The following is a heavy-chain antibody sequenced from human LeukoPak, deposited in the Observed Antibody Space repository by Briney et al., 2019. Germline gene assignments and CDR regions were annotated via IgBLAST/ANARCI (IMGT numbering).Heavy chain of an antibody. J-gene: IGHJ4*02. Sequence: GGSLRLSCAASGFTFDDYAMHWVRQAPGKGLEGVSGISWNSGSIGYEDSVKGRFTISRDNAKNSLYLQMNSLRAEDTALYYCAKDFRRDRTPTFDYWGQGTLVTVSS. CDR2: ISWNSGSI. CDR1: GFTFDDYA. D-gene: IGHD2-15*01. CDR3: AKDFRRDRTPTFDY. V-gene: IGHV3-9*01.